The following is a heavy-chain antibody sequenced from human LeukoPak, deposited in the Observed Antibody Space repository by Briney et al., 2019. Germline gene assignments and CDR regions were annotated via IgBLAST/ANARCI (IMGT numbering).Heavy chain of an antibody. V-gene: IGHV1-8*01. CDR2: MNPNSGNT. CDR1: GYTFTSYD. D-gene: IGHD6-19*01. Sequence: ASVKVSCKASGYTFTSYDINWVRQATGQGLEWMGWMNPNSGNTGYAQKFQGRVTMTRNTSISTAYMELSSLRSEDTAVYYCARGASLRGWTPRRYFDYWGQGTLVTVSS. CDR3: ARGASLRGWTPRRYFDY. J-gene: IGHJ4*02.